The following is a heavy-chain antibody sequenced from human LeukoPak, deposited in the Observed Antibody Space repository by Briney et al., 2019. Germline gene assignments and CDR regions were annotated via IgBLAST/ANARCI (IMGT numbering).Heavy chain of an antibody. CDR1: GDSISRGAFY. J-gene: IGHJ4*02. D-gene: IGHD3-22*01. Sequence: SETLSLTCSISGDSISRGAFYWGWIRQPPGKGLEWIGSRYETGSTFQNPSLKSRVTISVDTSKNQFSLNLTSVTAADTAVYFCARHYGLNYYDSTALEYWGQGILVTVSS. CDR3: ARHYGLNYYDSTALEY. V-gene: IGHV4-39*01. CDR2: RYETGST.